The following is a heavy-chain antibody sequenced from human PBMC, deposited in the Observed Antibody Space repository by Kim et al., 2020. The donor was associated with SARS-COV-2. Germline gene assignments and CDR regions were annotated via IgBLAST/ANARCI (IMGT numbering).Heavy chain of an antibody. D-gene: IGHD3-10*01. Sequence: GSANYNPSLKRRVTMSVDMSKNQFSLKLSSVTAADTAVYYCAKYYGGVDSWGQGTLVTVSS. J-gene: IGHJ4*02. CDR3: AKYYGGVDS. V-gene: IGHV4-59*10. CDR2: GSA.